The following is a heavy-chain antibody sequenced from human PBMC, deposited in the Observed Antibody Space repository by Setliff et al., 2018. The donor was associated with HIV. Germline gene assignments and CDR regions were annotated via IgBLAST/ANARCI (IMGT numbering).Heavy chain of an antibody. V-gene: IGHV1-69*05. CDR1: VTTFSSYT. D-gene: IGHD3-10*01. CDR3: SGTREMVRGVITPPFDY. CDR2: IIPIFGTA. J-gene: IGHJ4*02. Sequence: SDNFPSKPSVTTFSSYTINWVRQAPGQGLEWMGGIIPIFGTANYAQKFQGRVTITTDESPRTDYMELSSLSTEWTALDYCSGTREMVRGVITPPFDYWGLGTLVTVSS.